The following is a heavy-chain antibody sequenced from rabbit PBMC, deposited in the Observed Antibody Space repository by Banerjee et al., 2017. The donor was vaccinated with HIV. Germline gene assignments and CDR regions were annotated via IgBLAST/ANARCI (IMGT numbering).Heavy chain of an antibody. V-gene: IGHV1S40*01. CDR3: ARSVWGSWGAFNL. Sequence: QSLEESGGDLVKPGASLTLTCTASGFSFSVDYDMYWVRQAPGKGLEWIGCINTGSGRTYYASWAKGRFTITKTSSTTVTLQMTSLTAADTATYFCARSVWGSWGAFNLWGPGTLVTVS. J-gene: IGHJ4*01. D-gene: IGHD4-1*01. CDR2: INTGSGRT. CDR1: GFSFSVDYD.